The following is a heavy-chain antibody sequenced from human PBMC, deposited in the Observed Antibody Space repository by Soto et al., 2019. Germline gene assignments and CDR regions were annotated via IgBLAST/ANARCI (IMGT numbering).Heavy chain of an antibody. Sequence: QVQLVQSGAEVKKPGASVKVSCKASGYTFTSYDINWVRQATGQGLEWMGWMNPNSGNTGYAQKFQGRVTMTRNTSISTAYMELSSLRSEDTAVYYCARASSSSWYVYYYYGMDVWGQGTTVTVSS. CDR1: GYTFTSYD. D-gene: IGHD6-13*01. J-gene: IGHJ6*02. V-gene: IGHV1-8*01. CDR2: MNPNSGNT. CDR3: ARASSSSWYVYYYYGMDV.